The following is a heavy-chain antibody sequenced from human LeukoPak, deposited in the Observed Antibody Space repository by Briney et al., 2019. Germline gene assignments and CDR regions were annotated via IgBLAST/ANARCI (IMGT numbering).Heavy chain of an antibody. CDR2: IYSGGTT. CDR3: ARSSGGSHFDY. J-gene: IGHJ4*02. V-gene: IGHV3-53*01. D-gene: IGHD1-26*01. CDR1: GFTVSSNY. Sequence: PGGSLRLSCAASGFTVSSNYMNWVRQAPGKGPQWVSVIYSGGTTDYADSVKGRFIISRDNSKNTVYLQMNSLRAEDTAMYHCARSSGGSHFDYWGQGTLVTVSS.